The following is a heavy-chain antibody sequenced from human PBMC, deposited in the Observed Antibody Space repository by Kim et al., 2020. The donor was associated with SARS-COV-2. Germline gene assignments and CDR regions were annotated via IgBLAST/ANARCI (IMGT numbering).Heavy chain of an antibody. CDR1: GYTFTSYA. J-gene: IGHJ4*02. D-gene: IGHD1-26*01. CDR2: INAGNGNT. V-gene: IGHV1-3*01. CDR3: ARDPWDVGATTFGLGGSWDY. Sequence: ASVKVSCKASGYTFTSYAMHWVRQAPGQRLEWMGWINAGNGNTKYSQKFQGRVTITRDTSASTAYMELSSLRSEDTAVYYCARDPWDVGATTFGLGGSWDYWGQGTLVTVSS.